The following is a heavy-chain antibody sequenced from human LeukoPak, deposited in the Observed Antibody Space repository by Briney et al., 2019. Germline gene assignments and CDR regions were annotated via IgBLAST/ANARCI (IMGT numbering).Heavy chain of an antibody. D-gene: IGHD5-12*01. V-gene: IGHV4-59*12. Sequence: SETLSLTCTGSGGSLSSYYWSWIRQPPGKGLEWIGYIYYSGSTNYNPSLKSRVTISVDTSKDQFSLKLSSVTAADTAVYYCASGSGYDSLGAFDIWGQGTMVTVSS. CDR1: GGSLSSYY. CDR3: ASGSGYDSLGAFDI. J-gene: IGHJ3*02. CDR2: IYYSGST.